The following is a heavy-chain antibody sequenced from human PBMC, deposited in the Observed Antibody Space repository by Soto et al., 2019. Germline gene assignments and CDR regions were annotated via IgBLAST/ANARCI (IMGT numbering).Heavy chain of an antibody. V-gene: IGHV1-24*01. CDR2: FDPEDGET. D-gene: IGHD5-18*01. CDR1: GYTLTELS. Sequence: QVQLVQSGAEVKKPGASVKVSCKVSGYTLTELSMHWVRQAPGKGLEWMGGFDPEDGETIYAQKFQGKVTMTEDTSTDTAYMELSSLRSEDTAVYYCATVEQQLPSRGYYGMDVWGQGTTVTVSS. CDR3: ATVEQQLPSRGYYGMDV. J-gene: IGHJ6*02.